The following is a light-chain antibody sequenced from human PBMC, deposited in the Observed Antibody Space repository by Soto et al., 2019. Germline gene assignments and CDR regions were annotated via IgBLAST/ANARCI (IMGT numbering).Light chain of an antibody. CDR2: WAS. CDR3: QQYYSSPYT. CDR1: QSVLYSSNNKNY. V-gene: IGKV4-1*01. Sequence: DIVMTQSPDSLAVSLGERATINCKSSQSVLYSSNNKNYLAWYQQKPGQPPELLIYWASTRESGVPDRFSGSGSATEFTLTISSLQAEDVAFYYCQQYYSSPYTFGQGTKLEIK. J-gene: IGKJ2*01.